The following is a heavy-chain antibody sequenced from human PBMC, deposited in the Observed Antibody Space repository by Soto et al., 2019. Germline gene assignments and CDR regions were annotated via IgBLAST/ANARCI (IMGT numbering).Heavy chain of an antibody. J-gene: IGHJ6*02. CDR1: GYTFTSYA. D-gene: IGHD3-22*01. CDR2: INAGNGNT. Sequence: GASVKVSCKASGYTFTSYAMHWVRQAPGQRLEWMGWINAGNGNTKYSQKFQGRVTITRDTSASTAYMELSSLRSEDTAVYYCARDYDSSGYYYSYGMDVWGQGTTVTLSS. CDR3: ARDYDSSGYYYSYGMDV. V-gene: IGHV1-3*01.